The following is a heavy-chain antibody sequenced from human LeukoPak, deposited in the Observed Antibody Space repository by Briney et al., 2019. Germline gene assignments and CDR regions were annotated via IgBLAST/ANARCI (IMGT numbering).Heavy chain of an antibody. V-gene: IGHV1-18*01. D-gene: IGHD3-9*01. Sequence: ASVKVSCKASGYTFTSYGISWVRQAPGQGLEWMGWISAYNGNTNYAQKFQGRVTMTRDTSISTAYMELSRLRSDDTAVYYCARTILTGYGSPGYWGQGTLVTVSS. CDR1: GYTFTSYG. J-gene: IGHJ4*02. CDR3: ARTILTGYGSPGY. CDR2: ISAYNGNT.